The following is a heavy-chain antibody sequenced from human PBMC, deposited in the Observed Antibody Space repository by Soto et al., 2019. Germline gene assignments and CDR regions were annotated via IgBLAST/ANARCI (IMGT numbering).Heavy chain of an antibody. V-gene: IGHV4-34*01. CDR2: INHSGST. J-gene: IGHJ5*02. CDR1: GGSFSGYY. Sequence: SETLSLTCAVYGGSFSGYYWSWIRQPPGKGLEWIGEINHSGSTNYNPSLKSRVTISVDTSKNQFSLKLSPVTAADTAVYYCARVEWITMVRGAIATLNWFDPWGQGTLVTVS. CDR3: ARVEWITMVRGAIATLNWFDP. D-gene: IGHD3-10*01.